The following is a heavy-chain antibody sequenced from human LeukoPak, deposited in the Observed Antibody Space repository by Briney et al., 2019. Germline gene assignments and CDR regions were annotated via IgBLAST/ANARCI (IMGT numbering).Heavy chain of an antibody. J-gene: IGHJ4*02. V-gene: IGHV5-10-1*01. D-gene: IGHD3-22*01. CDR3: ASTYYYDSSGYYYFDY. CDR1: GXSFTSYC. CDR2: IDPSDSYT. Sequence: GESLKISYKGSGXSFTSYCISWVRQMPGKGLEWMGRIDPSDSYTNYSPSFQGHVTISADKSISTAYLQWSSLKASDTAMYYCASTYYYDSSGYYYFDYWGQGTLVTVSS.